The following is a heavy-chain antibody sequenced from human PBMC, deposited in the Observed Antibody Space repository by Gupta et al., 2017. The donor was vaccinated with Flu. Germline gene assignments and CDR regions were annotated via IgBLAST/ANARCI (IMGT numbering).Heavy chain of an antibody. CDR2: ISGSSNYI. CDR3: ARPLVPTYNWFDP. D-gene: IGHD2-2*01. V-gene: IGHV3-21*01. J-gene: IGHJ5*02. CDR1: GFTFRSYG. Sequence: EVQLVESGGGLVKPGGSLRLSCAASGFTFRSYGMIWVRQAPGKGLEWVSFISGSSNYIYYTDSVKGRFTISRDNAKNSLYLQMNSLGAEDTAVYYCARPLVPTYNWFDPWGQGTLVTVSS.